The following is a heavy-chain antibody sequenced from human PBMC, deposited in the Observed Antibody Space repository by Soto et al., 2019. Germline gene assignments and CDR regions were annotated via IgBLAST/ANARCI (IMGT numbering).Heavy chain of an antibody. J-gene: IGHJ5*02. CDR1: GFTFSSYA. D-gene: IGHD3-10*01. CDR2: ISGSGGST. Sequence: PGGSLRLSCAASGFTFSSYAMSWVRQAPGKGLEWVSAISGSGGSTYYADSVKGRFTISRDNSKNTLYLQMNSLRAEDTAVYYCAKDQSLWFGELSSSDHWGQGTLVTVSS. CDR3: AKDQSLWFGELSSSDH. V-gene: IGHV3-23*01.